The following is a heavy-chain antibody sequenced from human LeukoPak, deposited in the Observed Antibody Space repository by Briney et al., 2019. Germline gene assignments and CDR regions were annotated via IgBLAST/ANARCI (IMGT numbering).Heavy chain of an antibody. CDR2: ISGSGGST. V-gene: IGHV3-23*01. D-gene: IGHD6-13*01. CDR3: AKGLAAYYYYGMDV. CDR1: GFTFSSYA. J-gene: IGHJ6*02. Sequence: GVSLRRSCAATGFTFSSYAMSWVRQAPGKGREWVSAISGSGGSTYYADSVKGRFTISRDNSKNPLYLQMNRLRAEDTAVYYCAKGLAAYYYYGMDVWGQATTVTVSS.